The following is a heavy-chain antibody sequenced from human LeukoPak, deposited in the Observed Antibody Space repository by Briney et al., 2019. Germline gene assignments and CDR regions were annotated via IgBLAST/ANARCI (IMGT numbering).Heavy chain of an antibody. D-gene: IGHD3-10*01. Sequence: AGGSLRLSCSASGFIFSDHYMSSIRQAPGKGLEWDSYISSSGSTIYYADSGKGRFPISRDKTKNSLYLQMNSLRAEDTAVYYCARQAVFDYFDYWGQGTLVTVSS. CDR2: ISSSGSTI. J-gene: IGHJ4*02. CDR3: ARQAVFDYFDY. CDR1: GFIFSDHY. V-gene: IGHV3-11*04.